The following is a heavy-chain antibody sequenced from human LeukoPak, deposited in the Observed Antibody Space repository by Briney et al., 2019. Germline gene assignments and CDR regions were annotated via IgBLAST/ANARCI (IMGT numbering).Heavy chain of an antibody. Sequence: SETLSLTCAVSGYSISSGYYWGWIQQPPGKGLEWIGSIYHSGSTYYNPSLKSRVTISVDTSKNQFSLKLSSVTAADTAVYYCARGVRFLEWLLLDDAFDIWGQGTMVTVSS. D-gene: IGHD3-3*01. CDR1: GYSISSGYY. J-gene: IGHJ3*02. CDR2: IYHSGST. V-gene: IGHV4-38-2*01. CDR3: ARGVRFLEWLLLDDAFDI.